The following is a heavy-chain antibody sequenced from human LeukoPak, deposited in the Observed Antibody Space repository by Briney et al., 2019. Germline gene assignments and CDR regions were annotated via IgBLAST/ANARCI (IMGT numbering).Heavy chain of an antibody. Sequence: NPGGSLRLSCAASGFTFSNYYMNWIRQAPGKGLEWVSYISSSGSPIYYADSVKGRSTISRDNAENSLYLQMNSLRAEDTAVYYCARAGSAWYTPDYWGQGALVTVSS. V-gene: IGHV3-11*04. CDR2: ISSSGSPI. D-gene: IGHD6-13*01. CDR1: GFTFSNYY. CDR3: ARAGSAWYTPDY. J-gene: IGHJ4*02.